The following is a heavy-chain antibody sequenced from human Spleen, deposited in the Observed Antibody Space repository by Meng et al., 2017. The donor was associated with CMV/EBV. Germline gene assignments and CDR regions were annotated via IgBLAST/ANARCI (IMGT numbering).Heavy chain of an antibody. V-gene: IGHV1-2*02. CDR3: ARVIAVAGTAPFDY. J-gene: IGHJ4*02. D-gene: IGHD6-19*01. Sequence: ASGYTVTGYYINWVRQAPGQGLEWMGWINPNTGGTNYAQKFQRRVTMTRDTSISTAYMDVSRLTSDDTAIYYCARVIAVAGTAPFDYWGQGTLVTVSS. CDR2: INPNTGGT. CDR1: GYTVTGYY.